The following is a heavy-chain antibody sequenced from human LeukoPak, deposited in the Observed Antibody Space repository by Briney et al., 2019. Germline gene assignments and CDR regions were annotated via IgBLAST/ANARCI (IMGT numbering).Heavy chain of an antibody. CDR1: GFTVSTYW. J-gene: IGHJ4*02. CDR3: ARPRQCYSTISCANHFDY. V-gene: IGHV3-74*01. CDR2: INSDGSST. Sequence: QPGGSLRLSCAASGFTVSTYWMHWVRQAPGKGLVWVSRINSDGSSTSYADSVKGRFTISRDNAKNTLYLEMNSLRAEDTAVYYCARPRQCYSTISCANHFDYWGQGTLVTVSS. D-gene: IGHD2-2*01.